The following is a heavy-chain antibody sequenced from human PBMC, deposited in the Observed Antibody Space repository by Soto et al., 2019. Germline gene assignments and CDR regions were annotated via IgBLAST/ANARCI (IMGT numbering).Heavy chain of an antibody. CDR1: GFTVSSNY. J-gene: IGHJ6*02. CDR2: IYSGGST. Sequence: PVGSLRLSCAASGFTVSSNYMSWVRQAPGKGLEWVSAIYSGGSTYYADSVKGRFTISRDNSKNTLYLQMNSLRAEDTAVYYCARDLYARRGMDVWGQGTTVTVSS. D-gene: IGHD3-16*01. CDR3: ARDLYARRGMDV. V-gene: IGHV3-53*01.